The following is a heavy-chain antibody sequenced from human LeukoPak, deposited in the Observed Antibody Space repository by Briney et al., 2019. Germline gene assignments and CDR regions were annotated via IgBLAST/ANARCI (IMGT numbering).Heavy chain of an antibody. D-gene: IGHD6-13*01. CDR2: ISSSGGTI. CDR1: GFTFSSSE. Sequence: GGSLRLSCAASGFTFSSSEMNWVRQAPEKGLEWVSYISSSGGTISYADSVKGRFTISRDNAKNSLYLQMNSLRAEDTAIYYCARSGQHLFDFWGQGTLVTVSS. CDR3: ARSGQHLFDF. J-gene: IGHJ4*02. V-gene: IGHV3-48*03.